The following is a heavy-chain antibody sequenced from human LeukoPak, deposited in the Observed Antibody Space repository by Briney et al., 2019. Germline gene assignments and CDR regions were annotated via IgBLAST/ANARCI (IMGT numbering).Heavy chain of an antibody. CDR2: IYYSGST. J-gene: IGHJ4*02. D-gene: IGHD2-15*01. CDR3: ARRRYCSGGSCYDY. CDR1: GGSISSSSYY. Sequence: SETRSLTCTVSGGSISSSSYYWGWIRQPPGKGLEWIGSIYYSGSTYYNPSLKSRVTISVDTSKNQFSLKLSSVTAADTAVYYCARRRYCSGGSCYDYWGQGTLVTVSS. V-gene: IGHV4-39*01.